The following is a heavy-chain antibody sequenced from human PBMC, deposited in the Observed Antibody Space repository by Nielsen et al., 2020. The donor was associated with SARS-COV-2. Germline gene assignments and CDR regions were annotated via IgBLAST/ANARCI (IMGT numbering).Heavy chain of an antibody. D-gene: IGHD2-15*01. Sequence: AGSLRLSCAASGFTFSGYGMHWVRQAPGKGLEWVSGITSSGANTYYADSVKGRFTISRDNAKNSLYLQMNSLRAEDTAVYYCASSSGYCSGGSCYSVYWGQGTLVTVSS. J-gene: IGHJ4*02. CDR2: ITSSGANT. V-gene: IGHV3-21*01. CDR3: ASSSGYCSGGSCYSVY. CDR1: GFTFSGYG.